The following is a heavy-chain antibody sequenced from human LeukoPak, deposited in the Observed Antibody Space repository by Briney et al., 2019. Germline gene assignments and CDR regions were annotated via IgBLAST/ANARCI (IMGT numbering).Heavy chain of an antibody. CDR2: IIPIFGTA. D-gene: IGHD5-12*01. CDR1: GGTFSSYA. J-gene: IGHJ6*04. V-gene: IGHV1-69*01. CDR3: ARPLQPVPRGSSGYDLSGMDV. Sequence: SVKVSCKASGGTFSSYAISWVRQAPGQGLEWMGGIIPIFGTANYAQKFQGRVTITADESTSTAYMELSSLRSEDTAVYYCARPLQPVPRGSSGYDLSGMDVWGKGTAVTVSS.